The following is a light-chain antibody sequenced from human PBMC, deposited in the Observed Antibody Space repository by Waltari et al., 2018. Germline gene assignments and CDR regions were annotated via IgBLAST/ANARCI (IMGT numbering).Light chain of an antibody. Sequence: DIQMTQSPSSLSASVGDSVTITCQASQDISNYLNWYQQKQGKAPKLLIYDASNLETGVPSRFSGSGSGTDFTFTISSLQPEDIATYYCQQYDNLLMYTFGQGTKLEIK. V-gene: IGKV1-33*01. J-gene: IGKJ2*01. CDR2: DAS. CDR1: QDISNY. CDR3: QQYDNLLMYT.